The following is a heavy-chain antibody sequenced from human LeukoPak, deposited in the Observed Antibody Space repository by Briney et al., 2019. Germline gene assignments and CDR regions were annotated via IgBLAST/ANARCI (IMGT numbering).Heavy chain of an antibody. CDR1: GFIVSSNY. D-gene: IGHD1-26*01. V-gene: IGHV3-53*01. CDR2: IFSSGST. J-gene: IGHJ6*02. CDR3: AREGTSYYGTATNGNYYYGMDV. Sequence: GGSLRLSCAASGFIVSSNYMSWVRQAPGKGLEWVSVIFSSGSTYYADSVKGRFTISRDNAKNSLYLQMNSLRAEDTAVYYCAREGTSYYGTATNGNYYYGMDVWGQGTTVTVSS.